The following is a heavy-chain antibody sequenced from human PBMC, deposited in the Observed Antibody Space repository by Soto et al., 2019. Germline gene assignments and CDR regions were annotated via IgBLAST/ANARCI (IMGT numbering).Heavy chain of an antibody. D-gene: IGHD3-3*01. CDR1: GFTFSSFA. V-gene: IGHV3-23*01. J-gene: IGHJ4*02. CDR2: ISGSGSTT. CDR3: ATSQDYDFWSGSLDY. Sequence: PGGSLRLSCAASGFTFSSFAMTWVRQAPGKGLEWVSVISGSGSTTYYADSVRGRFSISGDNAKNSLYLQMNSLRAEDTAVYYCATSQDYDFWSGSLDYWGQGTLVTVSS.